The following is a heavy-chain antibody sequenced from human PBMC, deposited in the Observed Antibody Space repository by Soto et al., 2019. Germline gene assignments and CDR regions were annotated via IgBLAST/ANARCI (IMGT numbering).Heavy chain of an antibody. CDR2: ISYDGSNK. Sequence: VGSLRLSCAASGFTFSSYAMHWVRQAPGKGLEWVAVISYDGSNKYYADSVKGRFTISRDNSKNTLYLQMNSLRAEDTAVYYCARDVEDTAMGPRGNWFDPWGQGTLVNV. CDR1: GFTFSSYA. J-gene: IGHJ5*02. D-gene: IGHD5-18*01. V-gene: IGHV3-30-3*01. CDR3: ARDVEDTAMGPRGNWFDP.